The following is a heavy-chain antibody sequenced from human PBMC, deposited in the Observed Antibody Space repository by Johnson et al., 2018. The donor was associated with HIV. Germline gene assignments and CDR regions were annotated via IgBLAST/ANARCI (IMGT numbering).Heavy chain of an antibody. V-gene: IGHV3-30*02. CDR3: AKSPLGRLREGAFDI. J-gene: IGHJ3*02. Sequence: QVQLVESGGGVVQPGGSLRLSCAASGFTFNNYDMHWARQAPGKGLEWVAFIRYDGSNKYYADSVKGRFTISRDNSKNTLFLQMNSLRAEDTAVYYCAKSPLGRLREGAFDIWGQGTMVTVSS. CDR2: IRYDGSNK. CDR1: GFTFNNYD. D-gene: IGHD7-27*01.